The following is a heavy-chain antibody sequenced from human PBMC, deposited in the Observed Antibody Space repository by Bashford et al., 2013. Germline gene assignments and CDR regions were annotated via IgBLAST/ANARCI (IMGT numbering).Heavy chain of an antibody. CDR2: INPNRGGT. J-gene: IGHJ4*02. D-gene: IGHD3-9*01. V-gene: IGHV1-2*02. CDR3: ARDLTGDSSLHFDY. CDR1: GYTFTGYH. Sequence: ASVKVSCKASGYTFTGYHIHWVRQAPGQGLEWMGSINPNRGGTDYAQMFQGRVTMTRDTSISAAYMELSGLRSDDTAMYYCARDLTGDSSLHFDYWGQGTLVTVSS.